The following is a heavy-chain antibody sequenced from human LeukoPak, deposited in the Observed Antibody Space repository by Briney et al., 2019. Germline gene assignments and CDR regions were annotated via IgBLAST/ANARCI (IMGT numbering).Heavy chain of an antibody. V-gene: IGHV4-4*02. CDR2: IYHAGTT. Sequence: SGTLSLTYAVSGASISSSNWWSWARQPPGKGLEWIGEIYHAGTTNYNPSLKSRITISVDNSRSQFSLKLTSVTAADTAVYFCLRIYCSSTSCHYFDYWGQGTLVTVSS. CDR1: GASISSSNW. J-gene: IGHJ4*02. CDR3: LRIYCSSTSCHYFDY. D-gene: IGHD2-2*01.